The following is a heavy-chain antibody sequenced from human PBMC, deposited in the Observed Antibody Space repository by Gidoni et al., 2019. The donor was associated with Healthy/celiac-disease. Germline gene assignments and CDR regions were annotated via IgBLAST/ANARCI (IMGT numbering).Heavy chain of an antibody. CDR1: GFTFSGYG. D-gene: IGHD6-13*01. Sequence: QVQLLESVGGVVQPGRSLRLSCAASGFTFSGYGLPWVRQAPGKGLEWVAVIWYDGSNKYYADSVKGRFTISRDNSKNTLYRQMNRLRAEDTAVYYCARDRGSYSSSWYASTDYYYGMDVWGQGTTVTVSS. V-gene: IGHV3-33*01. CDR3: ARDRGSYSSSWYASTDYYYGMDV. CDR2: IWYDGSNK. J-gene: IGHJ6*02.